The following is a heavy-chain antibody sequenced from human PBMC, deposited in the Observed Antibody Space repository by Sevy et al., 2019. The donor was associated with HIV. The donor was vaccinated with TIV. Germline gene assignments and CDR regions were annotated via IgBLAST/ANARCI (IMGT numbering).Heavy chain of an antibody. V-gene: IGHV4-59*01. Sequence: SESLSLTCTVSGGSISAYYWSWIRQPPGKALEDIGYIYYTGSTNYNPSLENRVTMSVDTSKNQFSLKLNSVTAADTAVYYCTRAPSVRSGDDSLNWFDPWGQGTLVTVSS. J-gene: IGHJ5*02. CDR2: IYYTGST. CDR1: GGSISAYY. D-gene: IGHD5-12*01. CDR3: TRAPSVRSGDDSLNWFDP.